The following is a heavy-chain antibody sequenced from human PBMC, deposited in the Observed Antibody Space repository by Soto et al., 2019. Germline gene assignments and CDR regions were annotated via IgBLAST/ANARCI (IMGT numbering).Heavy chain of an antibody. V-gene: IGHV4-31*03. D-gene: IGHD3-10*01. CDR2: IYYSGT. CDR3: AIRNGSGGYYVDY. CDR1: GGSISSGGYY. J-gene: IGHJ4*02. Sequence: QVQLQESGPGLVKPSQTLSLTCTVSGGSISSGGYYWSWIRQHPGKGLEWIGYIYYSGTYYNPSLKSRVTISVDTSKNQFSLKLSSVTAADTAVYYCAIRNGSGGYYVDYWGQGTLVTVSS.